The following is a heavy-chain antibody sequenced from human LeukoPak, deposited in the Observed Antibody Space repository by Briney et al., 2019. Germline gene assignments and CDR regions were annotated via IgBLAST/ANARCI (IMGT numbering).Heavy chain of an antibody. CDR1: GYTFTGYY. Sequence: ASVKVSCKASGYTFTGYYMHWVRQAPGQGLEWMGWINPNSGGTNYAQKFQGRVTMTRDTSISTAYMELSRLRSDDTAVYYCARERNPNDAFDIWGQGTMVTVSS. CDR2: INPNSGGT. J-gene: IGHJ3*02. CDR3: ARERNPNDAFDI. V-gene: IGHV1-2*02.